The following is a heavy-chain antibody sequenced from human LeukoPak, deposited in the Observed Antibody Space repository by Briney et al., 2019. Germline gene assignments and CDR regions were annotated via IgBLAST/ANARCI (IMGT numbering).Heavy chain of an antibody. J-gene: IGHJ5*02. Sequence: GGSLRLSCAASGFTFSSYAMHWVRQAPGKGLEWVAVISYDGSNKYYADSVKGRFTISRDNSKSTLYLQMNSLRAEDTAVYYWARDRGCSGEFPPFAPWGQGPLVTVSS. CDR1: GFTFSSYA. CDR2: ISYDGSNK. V-gene: IGHV3-30-3*01. CDR3: ARDRGCSGEFPPFAP. D-gene: IGHD3-10*01.